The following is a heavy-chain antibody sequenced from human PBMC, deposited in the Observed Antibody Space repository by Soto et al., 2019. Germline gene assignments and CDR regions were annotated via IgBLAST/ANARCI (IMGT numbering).Heavy chain of an antibody. V-gene: IGHV4-31*03. Sequence: QVQLQESGPGLVKPSQTLSLTCTVSGGSISSGGYYWSWIRQHPGKGLEWIGYIYYSGSTYYNPSRKSRVTISVDPSKNQFSLKLSSVTAADTAVYYCAIYDSSGSRGFQHWGQGTLVTVSS. CDR2: IYYSGST. J-gene: IGHJ1*01. CDR3: AIYDSSGSRGFQH. CDR1: GGSISSGGYY. D-gene: IGHD3-22*01.